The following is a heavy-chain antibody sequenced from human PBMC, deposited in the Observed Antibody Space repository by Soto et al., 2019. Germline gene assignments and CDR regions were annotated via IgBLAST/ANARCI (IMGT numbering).Heavy chain of an antibody. D-gene: IGHD3-10*01. CDR1: GYTFTGYY. Sequence: ASVKVSCKASGYTFTGYYIHWVRQAPGQGLEWMGWINPNSGGTNYAQNSQGRVIMTTDTSISTVHMELSRLRSDDTAVYYCARDSRYGSGSYDAFDTWGQGTMVTVSS. CDR2: INPNSGGT. CDR3: ARDSRYGSGSYDAFDT. J-gene: IGHJ3*02. V-gene: IGHV1-2*02.